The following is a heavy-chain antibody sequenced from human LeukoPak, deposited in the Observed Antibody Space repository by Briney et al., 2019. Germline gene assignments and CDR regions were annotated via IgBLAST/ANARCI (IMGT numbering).Heavy chain of an antibody. CDR1: GYTFTSYY. CDR2: INPSGGST. J-gene: IGHJ3*02. CDR3: LVLGYCSGGSCPPNAFDI. Sequence: ASVKVSCKESGYTFTSYYMHWVRQAPGQGLEWMGIINPSGGSTSYAQKFQGRVTMTRDTSTSTVYMELSSLRSEDTAVYYCLVLGYCSGGSCPPNAFDIWGQGTMVTVSS. V-gene: IGHV1-46*01. D-gene: IGHD2-15*01.